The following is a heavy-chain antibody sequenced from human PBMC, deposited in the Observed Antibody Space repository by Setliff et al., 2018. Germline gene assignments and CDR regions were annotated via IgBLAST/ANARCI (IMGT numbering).Heavy chain of an antibody. CDR3: TGSSAPSLVLAADFDY. CDR2: ISGYTGDT. D-gene: IGHD2-21*01. Sequence: ASVKVSCKTSGYNFNVYGLSWVRQAPGQGPEWMGCISGYTGDTNYAQKFQDRVTMTIDASSSTAYMELKSLRSDDTAVYYCTGSSAPSLVLAADFDYWGQGTLVTVSS. CDR1: GYNFNVYG. V-gene: IGHV1-18*01. J-gene: IGHJ4*02.